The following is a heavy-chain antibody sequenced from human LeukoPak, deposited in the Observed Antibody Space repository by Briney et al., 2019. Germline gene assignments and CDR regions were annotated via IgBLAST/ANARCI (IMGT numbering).Heavy chain of an antibody. J-gene: IGHJ5*02. Sequence: GASVKVSCKASGGTFSSYAISWVRQAPGQGLEWMGGIIPIFGTANYAQKFQGRVTITTDESTSTAYMELSSLRSEDTAVYYCARSGRYCSSTSCYEVANWFDPWGQGTLVTVSS. CDR3: ARSGRYCSSTSCYEVANWFDP. D-gene: IGHD2-2*01. V-gene: IGHV1-69*05. CDR2: IIPIFGTA. CDR1: GGTFSSYA.